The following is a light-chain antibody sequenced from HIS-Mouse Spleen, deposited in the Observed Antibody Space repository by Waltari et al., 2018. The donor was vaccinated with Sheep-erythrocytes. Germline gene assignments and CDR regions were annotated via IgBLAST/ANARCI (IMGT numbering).Light chain of an antibody. J-gene: IGLJ2*01. V-gene: IGLV1-44*01. Sequence: QSVLTQPPSASGTPGQRVTISCSGSSSNIGSNTVNWYQQLPGTAPKLTIYDVSKRPSGVPDRFSGSKSGNTASLTISGLQAEDEADYYCCSYAGSYTVVFGGGTKLTVL. CDR1: SSNIGSNT. CDR3: CSYAGSYTVV. CDR2: DVS.